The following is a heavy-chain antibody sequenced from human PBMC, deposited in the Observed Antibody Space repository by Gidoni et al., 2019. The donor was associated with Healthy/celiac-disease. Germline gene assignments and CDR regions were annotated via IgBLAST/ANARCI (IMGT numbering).Heavy chain of an antibody. Sequence: EVQLVESGGGLVKHGGSLRLSCAASGFTFSSYSMNWVRQAPGKGLELVSSISSSSSYLYYADSVKGLFSISRDNAKNSLYLQMNSLRAEDTAVYYCAREKRSSGWALDYWGQGTLVTVSS. CDR3: AREKRSSGWALDY. V-gene: IGHV3-21*01. D-gene: IGHD6-19*01. J-gene: IGHJ4*02. CDR1: GFTFSSYS. CDR2: ISSSSSYL.